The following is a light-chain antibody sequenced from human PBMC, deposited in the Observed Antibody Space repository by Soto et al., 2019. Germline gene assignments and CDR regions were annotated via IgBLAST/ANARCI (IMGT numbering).Light chain of an antibody. J-gene: IGLJ1*01. CDR2: DVT. CDR3: SSFTNSITYV. CDR1: SSDVGGHNA. Sequence: QSVLTQPASVSGSPGQSITISCTGTSSDVGGHNAVSWYRQDPGKAPKLVIYDVTNRPSGVSNRFSGSKSGNTASLTISGLQTEDEDDYYCSSFTNSITYVFGTGTQLTVL. V-gene: IGLV2-14*01.